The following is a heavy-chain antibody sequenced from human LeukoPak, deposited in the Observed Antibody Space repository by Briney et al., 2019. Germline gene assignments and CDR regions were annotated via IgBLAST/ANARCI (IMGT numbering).Heavy chain of an antibody. D-gene: IGHD3-16*01. CDR1: GFTFSSYA. V-gene: IGHV3-30-3*01. CDR2: ISYDGSNK. CDR3: ARDLGTFYYYYSMDV. J-gene: IGHJ6*02. Sequence: GRSLRLSCAASGFTFSSYAMHWVRQAPGKGLEWVAVISYDGSNKYYADSVKGRFTISRDNSKNTLYLQMNSLRAEDTAVYYCARDLGTFYYYYSMDVWGQGTTVTVSS.